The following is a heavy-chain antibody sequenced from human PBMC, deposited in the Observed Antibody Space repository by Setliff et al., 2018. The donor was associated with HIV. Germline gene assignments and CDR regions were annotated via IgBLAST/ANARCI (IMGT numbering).Heavy chain of an antibody. D-gene: IGHD3-22*01. Sequence: GGSLRLSCAASGFTFSNAWMSWVRQAPGKGLEWVGRIKSKTDGGTTDYAAPVKGRFTISRDDSKNTLYLQMNSLKTEDTAVDYCTTGLANYYDSSGYYSALLSDAFDIWGQGTMVT. CDR3: TTGLANYYDSSGYYSALLSDAFDI. J-gene: IGHJ3*02. CDR1: GFTFSNAW. CDR2: IKSKTDGGTT. V-gene: IGHV3-15*01.